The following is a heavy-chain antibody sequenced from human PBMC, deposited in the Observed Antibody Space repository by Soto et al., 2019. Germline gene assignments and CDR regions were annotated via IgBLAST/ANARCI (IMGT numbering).Heavy chain of an antibody. J-gene: IGHJ4*01. CDR2: ISAGSIYI. V-gene: IGHV3-21*01. CDR1: GFSFSSYT. CDR3: ARDLVLGYYASSGNSL. Sequence: PGGSLRLSCEASGFSFSSYTMNWVRQAPGKGLEWVSSISAGSIYIYYPDSVKGRFTISRDNAKNSLYLQMNSLRADDTAVYYCARDLVLGYYASSGNSLWGQGTPVTVSS. D-gene: IGHD3-10*01.